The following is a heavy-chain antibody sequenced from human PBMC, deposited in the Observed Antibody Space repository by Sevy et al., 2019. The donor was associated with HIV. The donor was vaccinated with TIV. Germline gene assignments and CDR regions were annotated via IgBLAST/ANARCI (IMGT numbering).Heavy chain of an antibody. J-gene: IGHJ4*02. D-gene: IGHD3-3*01. CDR2: ISYDGSNK. V-gene: IGHV3-30*18. CDR1: GFTFSSYG. Sequence: GGSLRLSCAASGFTFSSYGMHWVRQAPGKGLEWVAVISYDGSNKYDADSVKGRFTISRDNSKNTLYLQMNSLRAEDTAVYYCAKGRERFLEIEDYFDYRGQGTLVTVSS. CDR3: AKGRERFLEIEDYFDY.